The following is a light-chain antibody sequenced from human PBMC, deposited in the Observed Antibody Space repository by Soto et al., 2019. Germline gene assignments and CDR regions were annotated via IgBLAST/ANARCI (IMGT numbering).Light chain of an antibody. CDR1: QSVSNNY. Sequence: EIESTQSPCTLSLSPGERAALSCRASQSVSNNYLAWYQQKPGQAPRLLIYGASNRATGIPARFSGSGSGTDFTLTISNLEPEDFAVYYFQQQSHWTPWTFGQGTKVDIK. CDR3: QQQSHWTPWT. J-gene: IGKJ1*01. V-gene: IGKV3-11*01. CDR2: GAS.